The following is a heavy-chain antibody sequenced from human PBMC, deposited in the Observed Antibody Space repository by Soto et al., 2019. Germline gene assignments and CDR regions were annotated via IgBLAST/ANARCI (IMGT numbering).Heavy chain of an antibody. Sequence: QVQLVESGGGVVQPGRSLRLSCAASGFTFSSYGMHWVRQAPGKGLEWVAVIWYDGSNKYYADSVKGRFTISRDNSKNTLYLQMNSLRAEDTAVYYCARDMGEQWLVRDLTSLTSWGQGTLVTVSS. J-gene: IGHJ5*02. V-gene: IGHV3-33*01. CDR1: GFTFSSYG. D-gene: IGHD6-19*01. CDR3: ARDMGEQWLVRDLTSLTS. CDR2: IWYDGSNK.